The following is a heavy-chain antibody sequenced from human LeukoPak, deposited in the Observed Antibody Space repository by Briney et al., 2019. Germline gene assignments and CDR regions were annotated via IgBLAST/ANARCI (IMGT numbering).Heavy chain of an antibody. CDR2: ISSSSSYI. V-gene: IGHV3-21*01. J-gene: IGHJ4*02. D-gene: IGHD3-10*01. Sequence: GGSLRLSCAASGFTFSSYSMIWVRQAPGKGLEWVSSISSSSSYIYYADSVKGRFTISRDNAKNSLYLQMNSLRAEDTAVYYCARDFVLGRRGYWGQGTLVTVSS. CDR1: GFTFSSYS. CDR3: ARDFVLGRRGY.